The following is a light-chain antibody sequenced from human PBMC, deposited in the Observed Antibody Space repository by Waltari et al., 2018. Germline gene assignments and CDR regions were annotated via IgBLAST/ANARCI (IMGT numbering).Light chain of an antibody. CDR3: SSYTKKRSVV. J-gene: IGLJ2*01. CDR1: STDIGAYNS. V-gene: IGLV2-14*03. CDR2: DVF. Sequence: QSALTQPASVSGSPGQSIPLSCTGTSTDIGAYNSVSWYQQHPGKAPTLLIFDVFERPSGVSNRFSGSKSGNTASLTISGLQAEDEADYFCSSYTKKRSVVFGGGTKVTVL.